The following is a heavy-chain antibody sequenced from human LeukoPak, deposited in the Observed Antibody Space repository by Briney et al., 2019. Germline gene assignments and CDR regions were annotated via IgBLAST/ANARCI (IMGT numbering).Heavy chain of an antibody. D-gene: IGHD1-26*01. CDR2: IYYNGGT. J-gene: IGHJ4*02. Sequence: PSETLSLTCTVSGGSISSYYWSWMRQPPGKGLEWIGYIYYNGGTNYNPSLKSRVTISVDTSKNQFSLKLTSVTAADTAVYYCARHGLGASYYFDYWGQGTLVTVSS. CDR1: GGSISSYY. CDR3: ARHGLGASYYFDY. V-gene: IGHV4-59*08.